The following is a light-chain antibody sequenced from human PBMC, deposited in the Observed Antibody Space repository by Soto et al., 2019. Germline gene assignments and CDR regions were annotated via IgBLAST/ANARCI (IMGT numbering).Light chain of an antibody. CDR2: AAS. CDR3: QQSYSTPLT. CDR1: QSISSY. Sequence: DIQMTQSPSSLSASVGDRVTITCRASQSISSYLNWYQQKPGKAPKLLIYAASSLQSGVPSRFSGSGSGTDFTLTISSLQHEDFDTYYCQQSYSTPLTLGGGTKVDIK. J-gene: IGKJ4*01. V-gene: IGKV1-39*01.